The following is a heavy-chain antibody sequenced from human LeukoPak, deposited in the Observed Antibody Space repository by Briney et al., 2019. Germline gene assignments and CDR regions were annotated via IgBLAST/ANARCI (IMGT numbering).Heavy chain of an antibody. CDR1: GFTFSSYG. V-gene: IGHV3-33*01. CDR3: ARDYYYDSSGFFDY. Sequence: PGGSLRLSCAASGFTFSSYGMHWVRQAPGKGLEWVAVIWYDGGNKYYADSVKGRFTISRDNSKNTLYLQMNSLRAEDTAVYYCARDYYYDSSGFFDYWGQGALVTVSS. CDR2: IWYDGGNK. D-gene: IGHD3-22*01. J-gene: IGHJ4*02.